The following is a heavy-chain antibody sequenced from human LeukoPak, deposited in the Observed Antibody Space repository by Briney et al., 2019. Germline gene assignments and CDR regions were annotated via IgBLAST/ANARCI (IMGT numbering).Heavy chain of an antibody. V-gene: IGHV3-23*01. CDR2: ISGSGGST. J-gene: IGHJ4*02. D-gene: IGHD3-3*01. CDR1: GFTFSSYA. CDR3: AKSDVLRFLEKFDY. Sequence: GGSLGLSCAASGFTFSSYAMSWVRQAPGKGLEWVSAISGSGGSTYYADSVKGRFTISRDNSKNTLYLQMNSLRAEDTAVYYCAKSDVLRFLEKFDYWGQGTLVTVSS.